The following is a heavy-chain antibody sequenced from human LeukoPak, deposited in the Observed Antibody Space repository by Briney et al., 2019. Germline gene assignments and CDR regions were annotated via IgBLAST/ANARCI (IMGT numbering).Heavy chain of an antibody. CDR1: GYSFTSYW. V-gene: IGHV5-51*01. CDR2: IYPGDSDT. Sequence: GESLKISCKGSGYSFTSYWIGWVRQMPGKGLEWMGIIYPGDSDTRYSPSFQGQVSISGDKSISTAYLQWSSLKASDSAMYYCARRYCSSTSCRMSDYWGQGTLVTVSS. D-gene: IGHD2-2*01. CDR3: ARRYCSSTSCRMSDY. J-gene: IGHJ4*02.